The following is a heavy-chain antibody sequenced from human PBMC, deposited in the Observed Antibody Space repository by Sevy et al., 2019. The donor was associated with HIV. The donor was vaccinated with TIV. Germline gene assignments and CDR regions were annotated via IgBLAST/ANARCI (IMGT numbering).Heavy chain of an antibody. CDR3: AREIVGGHFDI. D-gene: IGHD1-26*01. V-gene: IGHV3-48*01. CDR2: IVGSSRTI. J-gene: IGHJ3*02. CDR1: GFTFSIYT. Sequence: GGSLRLSCAASGFTFSIYTMSWVRQAPGKGLECVSYIVGSSRTIYYADSVKGRFTISRDNAKNSLYLQMNSLRAEDTAVYYCAREIVGGHFDIWGQGTMVTVSS.